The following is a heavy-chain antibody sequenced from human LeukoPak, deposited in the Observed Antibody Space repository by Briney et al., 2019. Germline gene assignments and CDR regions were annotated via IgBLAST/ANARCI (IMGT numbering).Heavy chain of an antibody. D-gene: IGHD3-10*01. CDR2: ISSDGTTT. CDR3: VRVRHSGSFYGMDV. J-gene: IGHJ6*02. V-gene: IGHV3-74*01. Sequence: PGGSLRLSCAASGFIFSSSWMYWVRQAPGKGLVWVAHISSDGTTTVYADSVKGRFTISRDNAKNSLYLPMNSLRAEDTAVYYCVRVRHSGSFYGMDVWGQGTTVTVSS. CDR1: GFIFSSSW.